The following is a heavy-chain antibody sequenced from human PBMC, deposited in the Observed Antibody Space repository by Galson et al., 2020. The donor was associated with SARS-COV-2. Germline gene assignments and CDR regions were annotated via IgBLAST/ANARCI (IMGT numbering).Heavy chain of an antibody. CDR3: VRDGVAVKTFSHYYYRAV. D-gene: IGHD2-8*01. J-gene: IGHJ6*03. CDR1: GFPFSSFG. CDR2: IRYDGVTR. V-gene: IGHV3-30*02. Sequence: GGSLRLSCAASGFPFSSFGMYWVRQAPGKGLEWVSFIRYDGVTRNYADCVKGRFTISRDNSKHALYLQMNSLRTEETAVYYCVRDGVAVKTFSHYYYRAVWGKGTTVSVSS.